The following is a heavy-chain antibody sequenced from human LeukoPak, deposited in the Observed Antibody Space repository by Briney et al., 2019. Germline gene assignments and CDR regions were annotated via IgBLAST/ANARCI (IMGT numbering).Heavy chain of an antibody. J-gene: IGHJ6*04. V-gene: IGHV3-30*03. Sequence: PGGSLRLSCAASGFTFSSYGMHWVRQAPGKGLEWVAVISYDGSNKYYADSVKGRFTISRDNSKNTLYLQMNSLRAEDTAVYFCARLLGGTATDPRSSNMDVWGKGTTVTVSS. CDR2: ISYDGSNK. CDR1: GFTFSSYG. D-gene: IGHD1-1*01. CDR3: ARLLGGTATDPRSSNMDV.